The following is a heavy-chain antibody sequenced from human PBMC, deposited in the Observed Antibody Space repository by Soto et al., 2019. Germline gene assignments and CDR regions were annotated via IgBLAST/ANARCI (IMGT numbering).Heavy chain of an antibody. CDR3: AKGTSNGRWFNPFDY. CDR1: GFTFVNYA. J-gene: IGHJ4*02. V-gene: IGHV3-23*01. Sequence: EVQLLESGGGLVQPGGSLRLSCAASGFTFVNYAMNWVRQAPGKGLEWVATLSGGGTSTYYEDSVKGRFTISKDNSRNTLNLQMNSLRAVDTAVYYCAKGTSNGRWFNPFDYWGQGTLVTVSS. D-gene: IGHD2-15*01. CDR2: LSGGGTST.